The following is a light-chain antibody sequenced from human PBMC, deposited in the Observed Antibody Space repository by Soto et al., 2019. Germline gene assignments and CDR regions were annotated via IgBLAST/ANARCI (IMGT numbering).Light chain of an antibody. J-gene: IGKJ2*01. CDR2: GAS. CDR1: QSVSSN. CDR3: QQYKNWPYA. Sequence: EIVMTQSPATLSVSPGERATLSCRASQSVSSNLAWYQQKPGQAPRLLIYGASTRATGIPARCSGSGSGTAFTLTTSSLQAADFAVYYCQQYKNWPYAFGQGTKLDIK. V-gene: IGKV3-15*01.